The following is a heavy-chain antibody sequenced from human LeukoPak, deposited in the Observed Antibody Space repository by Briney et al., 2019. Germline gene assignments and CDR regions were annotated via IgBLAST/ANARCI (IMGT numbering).Heavy chain of an antibody. CDR2: VKSKGDGETT. Sequence: GGSLRLSCAASGLSISNDWMSWVRQAPGKGLEWVGRVKSKGDGETTGYAAPVRGRFTISRDDSKNTLYLQMNSLKTEDTAVYYCTLIKGWGSGSYYVDFWGQGTLVTVSS. J-gene: IGHJ4*02. CDR3: TLIKGWGSGSYYVDF. V-gene: IGHV3-15*01. D-gene: IGHD3-10*01. CDR1: GLSISNDW.